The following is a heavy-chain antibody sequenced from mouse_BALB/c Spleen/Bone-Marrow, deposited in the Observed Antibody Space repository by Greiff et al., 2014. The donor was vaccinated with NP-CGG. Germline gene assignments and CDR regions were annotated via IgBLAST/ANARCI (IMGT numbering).Heavy chain of an antibody. Sequence: QVQLQQSGAELVKPGASVKLSCKASGYTFTSYYMYWVKQRPGQGLEWIGEINPSNGGTNFNEKFKSKATLTVDKSSSTAYMRLSSLTSEDSAVYYCTLWCYAMDYWGQGTSVTVSS. CDR2: INPSNGGT. J-gene: IGHJ4*01. CDR3: TLWCYAMDY. CDR1: GYTFTSYY. D-gene: IGHD1-1*02. V-gene: IGHV1S16*01.